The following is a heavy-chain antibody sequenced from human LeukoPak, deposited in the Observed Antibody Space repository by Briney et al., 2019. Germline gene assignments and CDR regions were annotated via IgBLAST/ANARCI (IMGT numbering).Heavy chain of an antibody. CDR3: ARDRPRVGAYVY. J-gene: IGHJ4*02. CDR2: INPNSGGT. Sequence: ASVKVSCKASGYPFTRYGISWVRQAPGQGLEWMGWINPNSGGTNYAQKFQGRVTMTRDTSISTAYMELSRLRSDDTAVYYCARDRPRVGAYVYWGQGTLVTVSS. V-gene: IGHV1-2*02. D-gene: IGHD1-26*01. CDR1: GYPFTRYG.